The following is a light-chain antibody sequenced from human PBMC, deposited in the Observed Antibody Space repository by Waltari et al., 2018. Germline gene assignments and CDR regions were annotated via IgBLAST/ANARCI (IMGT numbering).Light chain of an antibody. V-gene: IGKV1-33*01. CDR3: QQYDDFPYT. CDR2: DAS. Sequence: DIQMTQSPSSLSASVGDRVTMTCQSSQDISNYFNWYQQKPGKAPKLLIYDASNLETGVPSRFSGSGYGTDFTFTISSLQPEDIATYYCQQYDDFPYTFGQGTKLEIK. CDR1: QDISNY. J-gene: IGKJ2*01.